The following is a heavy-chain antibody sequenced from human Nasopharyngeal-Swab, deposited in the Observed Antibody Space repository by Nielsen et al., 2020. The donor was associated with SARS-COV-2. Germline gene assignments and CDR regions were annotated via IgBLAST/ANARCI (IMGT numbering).Heavy chain of an antibody. Sequence: GESLKISCAASGFTFSSYAMHWVSQAPGKGLEWVAVISYDGSNKYYADSVKGRFTISRDNSKNTLYLQMNSLRAEDTAVYYCARDGPHDSSGYYYPLWFDYWGQGTLVTVSS. CDR1: GFTFSSYA. CDR2: ISYDGSNK. D-gene: IGHD3-22*01. V-gene: IGHV3-30*04. J-gene: IGHJ4*02. CDR3: ARDGPHDSSGYYYPLWFDY.